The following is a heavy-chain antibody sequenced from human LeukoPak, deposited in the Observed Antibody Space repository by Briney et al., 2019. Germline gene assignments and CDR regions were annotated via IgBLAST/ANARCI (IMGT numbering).Heavy chain of an antibody. CDR2: IYASGNI. Sequence: SETLSLTCTVSGGSISGYYWNWIRQPAGKGLEWIGRIYASGNINYNPSLKGRVTMSVDTSKNQFSLQLFSVTAADTAVYYCARDLGGYNYGYSFDYWGHGTLVTVSS. J-gene: IGHJ4*01. CDR3: ARDLGGYNYGYSFDY. D-gene: IGHD5-18*01. V-gene: IGHV4-4*07. CDR1: GGSISGYY.